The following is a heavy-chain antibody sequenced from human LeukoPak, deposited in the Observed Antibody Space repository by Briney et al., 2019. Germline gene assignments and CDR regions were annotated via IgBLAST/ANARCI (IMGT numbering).Heavy chain of an antibody. CDR2: INYSGSTGRT. V-gene: IGHV4-39*07. J-gene: IGHJ6*03. Sequence: SETLSLTCIVSGESISHSTYYWGWIRQPPGKGLEWIGSINYSGSTGRTYYNPSLKSRVTILGDTSKNQFSLKLNSVTAADTAVYYCAGGYYYGSGSYYMDVWGKGTTVTISS. CDR3: AGGYYYGSGSYYMDV. D-gene: IGHD3-10*01. CDR1: GESISHSTYY.